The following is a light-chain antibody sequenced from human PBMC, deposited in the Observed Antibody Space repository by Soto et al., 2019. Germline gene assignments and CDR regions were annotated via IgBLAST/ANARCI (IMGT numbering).Light chain of an antibody. CDR2: EVT. V-gene: IGLV2-8*01. CDR3: SSYAGSNYFVV. Sequence: QSVLTQPPSASGSPGQSVTISCTGTSSDVGYYNYVSWYQQHPGKAPKLMIYEVTKRPSGVPDRFSGSKSGNTASLTVSGVQAEDEADYYCSSYAGSNYFVVFGGGTKLTVL. CDR1: SSDVGYYNY. J-gene: IGLJ2*01.